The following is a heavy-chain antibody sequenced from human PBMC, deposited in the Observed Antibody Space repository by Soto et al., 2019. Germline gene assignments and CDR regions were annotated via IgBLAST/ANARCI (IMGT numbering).Heavy chain of an antibody. CDR3: ARVNRILSA. Sequence: EVQLVESGGGLVQPGGSLRLSCAASGFTFSSYGMNWVRQAPRKGLEWVSYISSSTSTTYYADSVKGRFTISRDNAKNSLYLQMNSSRHEDTAVYYCARVNRILSAWGQGTTVTVSS. V-gene: IGHV3-48*02. J-gene: IGHJ6*02. CDR1: GFTFSSYG. CDR2: ISSSTSTT.